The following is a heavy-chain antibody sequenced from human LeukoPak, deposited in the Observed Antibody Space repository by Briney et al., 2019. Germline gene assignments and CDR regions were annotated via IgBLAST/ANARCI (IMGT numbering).Heavy chain of an antibody. Sequence: SQTLSLTCAISGDSVSTNSAAWNWLRQSPSRGLEWLGRTCYRSKWYNEYAVSVKSRISINSDTTKNQLSLQLNSVTPEDTAVYYCARDGNGGAVDYWGQGTLVTVSA. J-gene: IGHJ4*02. CDR3: ARDGNGGAVDY. V-gene: IGHV6-1*01. D-gene: IGHD3-16*01. CDR2: TCYRSKWYN. CDR1: GDSVSTNSAA.